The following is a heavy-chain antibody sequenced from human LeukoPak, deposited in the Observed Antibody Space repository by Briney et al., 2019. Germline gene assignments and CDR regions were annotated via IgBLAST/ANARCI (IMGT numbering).Heavy chain of an antibody. J-gene: IGHJ4*02. D-gene: IGHD3-10*01. CDR3: AKGVGGLLWFGEPFDY. Sequence: GSLRLSCAASGFTFSSYGMHWVRQAPGKGLEWVAVISYDGSNKYYADSVKGRFTISRDNSKNTLYLQMNSLRAEDTAVYYCAKGVGGLLWFGEPFDYWGQGTLVTVSS. CDR1: GFTFSSYG. CDR2: ISYDGSNK. V-gene: IGHV3-30*18.